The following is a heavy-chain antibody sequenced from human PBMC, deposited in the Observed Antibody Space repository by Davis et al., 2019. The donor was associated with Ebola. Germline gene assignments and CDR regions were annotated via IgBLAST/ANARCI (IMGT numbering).Heavy chain of an antibody. Sequence: GESLKISCAASGFTVSSNYMSWVRQAPGKGLEWVSVIYSGGSTYYADSVKGRFTISRHNSKNTLYLQMNSLRAEDTAMYYCARVQAVAGLYYYYGMDVWGQGTTVTVSS. CDR1: GFTVSSNY. V-gene: IGHV3-53*04. CDR3: ARVQAVAGLYYYYGMDV. D-gene: IGHD6-19*01. CDR2: IYSGGST. J-gene: IGHJ6*02.